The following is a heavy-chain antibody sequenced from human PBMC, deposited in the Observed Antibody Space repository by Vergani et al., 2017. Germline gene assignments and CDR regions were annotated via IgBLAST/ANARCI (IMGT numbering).Heavy chain of an antibody. CDR3: ARGRSPINTMVRGRLPYYYMDV. D-gene: IGHD3-10*01. V-gene: IGHV4-34*01. Sequence: QVQLQQWGAGLLKPSETLSLTCAVYGGSFSGYYWSWIRQPPGKGLEWIGEINHSGSTNYNPSLKSRVTTSVDTSKNQFSLKLSSVTAADTAVYYRARGRSPINTMVRGRLPYYYMDVWGKGTTVTVSS. CDR1: GGSFSGYY. J-gene: IGHJ6*03. CDR2: INHSGST.